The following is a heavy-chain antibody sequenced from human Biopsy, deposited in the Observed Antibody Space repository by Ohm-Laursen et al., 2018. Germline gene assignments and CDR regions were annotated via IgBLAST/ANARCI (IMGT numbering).Heavy chain of an antibody. V-gene: IGHV3-9*01. J-gene: IGHJ6*02. CDR2: ISWNSDDT. CDR3: AKDLGLNYSDRFLFYYGMDV. D-gene: IGHD4-17*01. Sequence: SLRLSCSASGFTFDDYAMHWVRQVPGKGLEWVSGISWNSDDTGYADSVKGRFTISRDNARNALHLQMNSLRTEDTALHYCAKDLGLNYSDRFLFYYGMDVWGRGTTVTVSS. CDR1: GFTFDDYA.